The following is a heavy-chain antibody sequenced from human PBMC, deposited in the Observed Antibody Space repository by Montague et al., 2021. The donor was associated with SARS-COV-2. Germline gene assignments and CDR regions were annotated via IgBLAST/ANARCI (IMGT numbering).Heavy chain of an antibody. CDR3: AHRPLLALKGQFDY. CDR1: GFSLSTSGVG. Sequence: PALVTPTQTLTLTCTFSGFSLSTSGVGVGWIRQPPGKALEWPALIYWDDDKRYSPSLKSRLTITKDTSKNQVVLTMTNMDPVDTATYYCAHRPLLALKGQFDYWGQGTLVTVSS. D-gene: IGHD3-3*02. V-gene: IGHV2-5*02. J-gene: IGHJ4*02. CDR2: IYWDDDK.